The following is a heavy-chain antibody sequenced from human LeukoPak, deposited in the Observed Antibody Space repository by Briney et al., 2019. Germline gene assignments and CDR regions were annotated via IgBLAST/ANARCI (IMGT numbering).Heavy chain of an antibody. CDR2: ISNSGSP. CDR3: ASESRQLGN. CDR1: GASISSLY. D-gene: IGHD1-1*01. Sequence: SETLSLTCTVPGASISSLYWSWIRQPPGRGLEWIGFISNSGSPTYNPSLNSRVTISLDTSKNQFSLKVNYVTAADTAVYYCASESRQLGNWGQGTLVTVSS. V-gene: IGHV4-59*01. J-gene: IGHJ4*02.